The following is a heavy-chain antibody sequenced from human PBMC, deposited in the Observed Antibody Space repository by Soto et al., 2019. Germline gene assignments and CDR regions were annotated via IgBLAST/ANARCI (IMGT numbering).Heavy chain of an antibody. D-gene: IGHD3-10*01. V-gene: IGHV4-34*01. J-gene: IGHJ4*02. CDR2: INHSGST. CDR3: ANEPLLIPAVY. Sequence: SETLSLTCAVYGGSFSGYYWSWIRQPPGKGLEWIGEINHSGSTNYNPSLKSRVTISVDTSKNQFSLKLSSVTAADTAVYYCANEPLLIPAVYWGQGTLVTVS. CDR1: GGSFSGYY.